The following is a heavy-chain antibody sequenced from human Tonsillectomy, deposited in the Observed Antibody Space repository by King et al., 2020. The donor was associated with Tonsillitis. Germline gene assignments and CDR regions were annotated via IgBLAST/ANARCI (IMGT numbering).Heavy chain of an antibody. Sequence: QLVQSGAEVKKPGESLKISCKGSGYSFTSYWIGWVRQMPGKGLEWMGIIFPGDSETRHSPSFQGQVTISADKSIRTAYLQWSSLKASDTAMYYCARVNSSGHYGRFVAFDIWGQGTMVTVSS. CDR1: GYSFTSYW. V-gene: IGHV5-51*01. CDR3: ARVNSSGHYGRFVAFDI. J-gene: IGHJ3*02. D-gene: IGHD3-22*01. CDR2: IFPGDSET.